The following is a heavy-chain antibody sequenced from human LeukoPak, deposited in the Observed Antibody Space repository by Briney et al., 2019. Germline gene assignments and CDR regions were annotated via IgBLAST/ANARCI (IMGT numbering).Heavy chain of an antibody. D-gene: IGHD4-23*01. J-gene: IGHJ5*02. V-gene: IGHV3-21*01. CDR3: AKRLETTVVTPSWFDP. Sequence: PRGSLRLSCAASGFTFSSYNMNWVRQAPGKGLEWVSSISSSSSYIYYADSVKGRFTISRDNAKNSLYLQMISLRAEDTAVYYCAKRLETTVVTPSWFDPWGQGTLVTVSS. CDR2: ISSSSSYI. CDR1: GFTFSSYN.